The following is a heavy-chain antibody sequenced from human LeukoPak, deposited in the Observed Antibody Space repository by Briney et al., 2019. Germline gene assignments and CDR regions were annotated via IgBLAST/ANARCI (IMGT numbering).Heavy chain of an antibody. CDR2: IYYSGST. CDR3: ARVAQEYDYGDYPYWYFDL. Sequence: SETLSLTCTVSGGSISSGDYYWSWIRQPPGKGLEWIGYIYYSGSTYYNPSLKSRVTISVDTSKNQFSLKLSSVTAADTAVYYCARVAQEYDYGDYPYWYFDLWGRGTLVTVSS. CDR1: GGSISSGDYY. J-gene: IGHJ2*01. D-gene: IGHD4-17*01. V-gene: IGHV4-30-4*01.